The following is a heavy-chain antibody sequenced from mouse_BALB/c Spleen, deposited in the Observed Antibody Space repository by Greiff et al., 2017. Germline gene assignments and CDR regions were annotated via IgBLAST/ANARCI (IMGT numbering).Heavy chain of an antibody. V-gene: IGHV5-9-4*01. CDR2: ISSGGSYT. CDR3: ARGGVYYAMDY. Sequence: EVQRVESGGGLVKPGGSLKLSCAASGFTFSSYAMSWVRQSPEKRLEWVAEISSGGSYTYYPDTVTGRFTISRDNAKNTLYLEMSSLRSEDTAMYYCARGGVYYAMDYWGQGTSVTVSS. J-gene: IGHJ4*01. CDR1: GFTFSSYA.